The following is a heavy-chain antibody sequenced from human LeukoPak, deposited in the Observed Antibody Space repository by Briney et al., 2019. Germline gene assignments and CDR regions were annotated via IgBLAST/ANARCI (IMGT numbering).Heavy chain of an antibody. CDR2: NRNKAYGYTT. J-gene: IGHJ4*02. V-gene: IGHV3-72*01. Sequence: GGSLRLSCAASGFTFSDHYMDWFRQAPAKGLEWVGRNRNKAYGYTTEYAASVKGRFTISRDDSKSSVYLQMNSLKTEDTAVYYCARGVAGHGGDYWGQGTLVTVSS. CDR3: ARGVAGHGGDY. CDR1: GFTFSDHY. D-gene: IGHD4-23*01.